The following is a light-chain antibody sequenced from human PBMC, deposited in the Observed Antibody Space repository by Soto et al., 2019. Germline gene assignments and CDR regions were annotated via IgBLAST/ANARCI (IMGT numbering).Light chain of an antibody. CDR1: SSDVGGYNY. CDR2: DVN. V-gene: IGLV2-11*01. J-gene: IGLJ1*01. Sequence: QPVLTQPRSVTGVPGQSGTISCTGTSSDVGGYNYVSWYQHHPGKAPKLMIYDVNKRPSGVPDRFSGSKSGNTASLTISGLQAEDEADYYCCSYAGSYTHYVFGTGTKVTVL. CDR3: CSYAGSYTHYV.